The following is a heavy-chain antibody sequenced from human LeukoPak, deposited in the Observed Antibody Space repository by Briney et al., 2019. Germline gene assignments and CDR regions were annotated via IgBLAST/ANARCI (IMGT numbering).Heavy chain of an antibody. CDR3: ARESSWIQLSLFDY. V-gene: IGHV3-7*01. CDR1: GFTFSSYW. J-gene: IGHJ4*02. CDR2: IKQDGSEK. Sequence: GGSLRLSCAASGFTFSSYWMSWVRQAPGKGLEWVANIKQDGSEKYYVDSVKGRPTISRDNAKNSLYLQMNSLRAEDTAVYYCARESSWIQLSLFDYWGQGTLVTVSS. D-gene: IGHD5-18*01.